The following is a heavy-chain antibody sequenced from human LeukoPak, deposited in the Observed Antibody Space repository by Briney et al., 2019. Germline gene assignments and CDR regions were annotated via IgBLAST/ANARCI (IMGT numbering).Heavy chain of an antibody. J-gene: IGHJ4*02. D-gene: IGHD2-2*01. CDR3: AKDNLPVPPTEIDY. CDR2: ISGSGGST. CDR1: GFTFSSYA. Sequence: VGSLRLSCAASGFTFSSYAMSWVRQAPGKGLEWVSAISGSGGSTYYADSVKGRFTISRDNSKNTLYLQMNSLRAEDTAVYYCAKDNLPVPPTEIDYWGQGTPATVSS. V-gene: IGHV3-23*01.